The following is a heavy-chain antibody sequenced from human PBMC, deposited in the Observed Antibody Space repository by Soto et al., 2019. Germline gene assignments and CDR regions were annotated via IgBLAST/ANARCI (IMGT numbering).Heavy chain of an antibody. V-gene: IGHV4-38-2*01. Sequence: SETLSLTCVVSGFPISIPYSWGCIRQPPGKGLEWIGSISHTGTTSYSPSLTSRVSISVDTSKNQVSLKLTSVTAADTAVYFCARVTMVIRDSDHFGVDVWGHGTTVTVSS. CDR1: GFPISIPYS. D-gene: IGHD4-17*01. CDR3: ARVTMVIRDSDHFGVDV. CDR2: ISHTGTT. J-gene: IGHJ6*02.